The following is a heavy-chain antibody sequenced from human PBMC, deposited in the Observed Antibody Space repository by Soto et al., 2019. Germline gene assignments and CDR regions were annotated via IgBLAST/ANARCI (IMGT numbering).Heavy chain of an antibody. Sequence: EVQLLESGGGLVQPGGSLRVSCAASGFTFSSYAMNWVRQAPGKGLEWVSVISGSGGKTKYADSVKGRFTISRDNSKNKLYLQMNSLRDEDTAIYYCAKDGSRMGATNFDYWGQGTLVTVSS. V-gene: IGHV3-23*01. CDR3: AKDGSRMGATNFDY. CDR2: ISGSGGKT. CDR1: GFTFSSYA. D-gene: IGHD1-26*01. J-gene: IGHJ4*02.